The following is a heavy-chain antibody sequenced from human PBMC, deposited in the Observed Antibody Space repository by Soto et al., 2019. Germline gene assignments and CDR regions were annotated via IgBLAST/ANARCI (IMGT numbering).Heavy chain of an antibody. Sequence: QVQLVQSGAEVKKPGSSVRVSCKASGGTLNSYTISWVRQAPGQGLEWMGGIIPVFGTTDYAKKFQGRVTITADQSTGTAYLDLFRLRSEDTALYYCSISNSYGRGDFWGQGTLVTVSS. D-gene: IGHD4-17*01. CDR1: GGTLNSYT. CDR2: IIPVFGTT. J-gene: IGHJ4*02. V-gene: IGHV1-69*01. CDR3: SISNSYGRGDF.